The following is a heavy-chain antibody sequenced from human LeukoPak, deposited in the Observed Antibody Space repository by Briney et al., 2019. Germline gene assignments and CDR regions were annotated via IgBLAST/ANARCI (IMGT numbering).Heavy chain of an antibody. CDR1: GYTFTSYY. D-gene: IGHD3-10*01. CDR3: ASALLWFGELTPLDY. Sequence: ASVKVSCKASGYTFTSYYMHWVRQAPGQGLEWMGIIHPSGGSTSYAQKFQGRVTMTRDMSTSTVYMELGSLRSEDTAVYYCASALLWFGELTPLDYWGQGTLVTVSS. V-gene: IGHV1-46*01. CDR2: IHPSGGST. J-gene: IGHJ4*02.